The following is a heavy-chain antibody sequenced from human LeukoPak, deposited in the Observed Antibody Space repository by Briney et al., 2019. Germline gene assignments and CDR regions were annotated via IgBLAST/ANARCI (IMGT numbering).Heavy chain of an antibody. V-gene: IGHV3-43*02. J-gene: IGHJ4*02. CDR2: ISGDAYTT. CDR1: GFTFDDYA. CDR3: AKAAAVIRGVIDY. Sequence: GGSLRLSCAASGFTFDDYAMHWVRNAPGKGLEWVSLISGDAYTTYYADSVKGRFTISRDNSKNSLYLQMNSLRTEDTALYYCAKAAAVIRGVIDYWGQGTLVTVSS. D-gene: IGHD3-10*01.